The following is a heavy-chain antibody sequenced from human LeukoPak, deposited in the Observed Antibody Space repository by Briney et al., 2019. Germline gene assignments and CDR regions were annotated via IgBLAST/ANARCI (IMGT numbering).Heavy chain of an antibody. CDR3: ARDVWGSYRSGGDY. J-gene: IGHJ4*02. V-gene: IGHV4-59*12. Sequence: PSETLSLTCTVSGGSISSYYWSWIRQPPGKGLEWIAYIYYSGSTNYNPSLKSRVTISVDTSKNQFSLKLSSVTAADTAVYYCARDVWGSYRSGGDYWGQGTLVTVSS. CDR1: GGSISSYY. CDR2: IYYSGST. D-gene: IGHD3-16*02.